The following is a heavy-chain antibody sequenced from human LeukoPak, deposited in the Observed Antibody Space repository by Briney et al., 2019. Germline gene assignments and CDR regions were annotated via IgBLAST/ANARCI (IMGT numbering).Heavy chain of an antibody. CDR3: ATYIRSIVATIGDY. CDR1: GYTLTELS. V-gene: IGHV1-24*01. J-gene: IGHJ4*02. Sequence: ATVKVSCKVSGYTLTELSMHWVRQAPGKGLEWMGGFDPEDGETIYAQKFQGRVTMTEDTSTDAAYMGLSSLRSEDTAVYYCATYIRSIVATIGDYWGQGTLVTVSS. CDR2: FDPEDGET. D-gene: IGHD5-12*01.